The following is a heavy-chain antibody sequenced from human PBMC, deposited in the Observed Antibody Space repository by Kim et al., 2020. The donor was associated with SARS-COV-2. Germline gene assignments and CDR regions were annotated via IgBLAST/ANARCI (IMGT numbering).Heavy chain of an antibody. CDR3: SLMIVVVGIDY. V-gene: IGHV1-69*13. CDR2: IIPIFGTA. CDR1: GGTFSSYA. Sequence: SVKVSCKASGGTFSSYAISWVRQAPGQGLEGMGGIIPIFGTANYAQKFQGRVTITADESTSTAYMELSSLRSEDTAVYYCSLMIVVVGIDYWGQGTLVTVSS. D-gene: IGHD3-22*01. J-gene: IGHJ4*02.